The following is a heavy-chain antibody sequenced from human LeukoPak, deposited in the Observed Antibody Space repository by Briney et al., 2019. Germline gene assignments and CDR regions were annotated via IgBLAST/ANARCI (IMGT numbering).Heavy chain of an antibody. D-gene: IGHD2-15*01. CDR3: ARASLAYCSGGSCYAIDH. CDR1: GGSISSGGYY. V-gene: IGHV4-31*03. Sequence: SETLSLTCTVSGGSISSGGYYWSWTRQHPGKGLEWIGYRHYSGTTYYNASLKSRLTISVDTSKNQFSLKLSSVTAADTAVYYCARASLAYCSGGSCYAIDHWGQGTLVTVSS. CDR2: RHYSGTT. J-gene: IGHJ4*02.